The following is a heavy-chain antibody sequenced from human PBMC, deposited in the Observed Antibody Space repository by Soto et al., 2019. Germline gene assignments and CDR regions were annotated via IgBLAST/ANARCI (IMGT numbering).Heavy chain of an antibody. CDR2: ISSSSSYI. J-gene: IGHJ6*02. Sequence: GSLRLSCAASGFTFSSYSMNWVRQAPGKGLEWVSSISSSSSYIYYADSVKGRFTISRDNAKNSLYLQMNSLRAEDTAVYYCARDGDYYDSSGYYYRPRDYYYYGMDVWGQGTTVTVSS. CDR1: GFTFSSYS. V-gene: IGHV3-21*01. D-gene: IGHD3-22*01. CDR3: ARDGDYYDSSGYYYRPRDYYYYGMDV.